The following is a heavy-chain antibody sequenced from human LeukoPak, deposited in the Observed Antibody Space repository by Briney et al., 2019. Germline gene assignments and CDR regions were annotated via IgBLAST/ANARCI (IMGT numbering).Heavy chain of an antibody. Sequence: GGSLKLSCVASGFTYANYAMNWVRQAPGKRLEWVASITGTGGRGGIYYADSVKGRFTISRDNSKNTLFLQMSSLRAEDTAVYHCAKGDRGHCTGVKCYPFDYWGQGTVVTVSS. CDR1: GFTYANYA. J-gene: IGHJ4*02. CDR2: ITGTGGRGGI. D-gene: IGHD2-8*02. CDR3: AKGDRGHCTGVKCYPFDY. V-gene: IGHV3-23*01.